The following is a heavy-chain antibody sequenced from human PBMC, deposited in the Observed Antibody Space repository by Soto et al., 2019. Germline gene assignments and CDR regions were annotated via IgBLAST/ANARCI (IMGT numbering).Heavy chain of an antibody. V-gene: IGHV1-18*01. Sequence: QVQLVQSGVEVKKPGASVKVSCKASGYTFTDYAISWVRQAPGRGLEWMGWVNTYNGNPNYAQTFQGRVTMTTDTSTDTAYMELRSLKSDDSAVYYCARDSQYSTSWQRFDSWGQGTLVTVSS. D-gene: IGHD6-13*01. CDR1: GYTFTDYA. CDR3: ARDSQYSTSWQRFDS. J-gene: IGHJ4*02. CDR2: VNTYNGNP.